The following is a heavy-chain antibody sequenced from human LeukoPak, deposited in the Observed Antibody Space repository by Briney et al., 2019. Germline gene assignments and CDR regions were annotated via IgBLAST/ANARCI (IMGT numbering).Heavy chain of an antibody. J-gene: IGHJ4*02. Sequence: KTSETLSLTCTVSGGSISSYYWSWIRQPPGKGLEWIGYIYYSGSTNYNPSLKSRVTISVDTSKNQFSLKLSSVTAADTAVYYCARHVFYGRFLEWWTFDYWGQGTLVTVSS. CDR2: IYYSGST. CDR1: GGSISSYY. D-gene: IGHD3-3*01. CDR3: ARHVFYGRFLEWWTFDY. V-gene: IGHV4-59*08.